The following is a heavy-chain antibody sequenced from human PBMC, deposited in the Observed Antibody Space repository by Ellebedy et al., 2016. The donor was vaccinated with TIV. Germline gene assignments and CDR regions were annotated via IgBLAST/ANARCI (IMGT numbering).Heavy chain of an antibody. CDR2: IAFRGTHE. CDR1: GFTFSRYA. CDR3: ARSREYCSGGTCDRSVDV. J-gene: IGHJ6*03. V-gene: IGHV3-30*04. D-gene: IGHD2-15*01. Sequence: PGGSLRLSCAASGFTFSRYAMHWVLQAPGEGLEWLAVIAFRGTHEYYAAPVKGRFTISRDNSKNTLFLQMNSLGVEDTAGYYCARSREYCSGGTCDRSVDVWGKGATVTVSS.